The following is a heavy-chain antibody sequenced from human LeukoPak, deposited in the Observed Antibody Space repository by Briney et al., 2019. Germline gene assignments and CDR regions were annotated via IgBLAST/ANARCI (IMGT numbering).Heavy chain of an antibody. CDR3: ARGDSYSGSFTLDY. D-gene: IGHD1-26*01. CDR2: IIPIFGTA. Sequence: SVKVSCKASGGTXSSYAISWVRQAPGQGLEWMGGIIPIFGTANYAQKFQGRVTITADESTSTAYMELSSLRSEDTAVYYCARGDSYSGSFTLDYWGQGTLVTVSS. V-gene: IGHV1-69*01. CDR1: GGTXSSYA. J-gene: IGHJ4*02.